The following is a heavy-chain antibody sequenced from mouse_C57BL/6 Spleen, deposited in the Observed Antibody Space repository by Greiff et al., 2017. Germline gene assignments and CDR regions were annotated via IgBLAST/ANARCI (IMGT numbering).Heavy chain of an antibody. J-gene: IGHJ1*03. CDR2: FFTGSGST. D-gene: IGHD2-3*01. CDR1: GYTFTGYW. Sequence: QVQLQQSGAELLKPGASVKLSCKATGYTFTGYWIAWVKQRPGHGLEWIGEFFTGSGSTNYNEKFKGKATFTADPSSNTAYMQLSRLTTADSAIYYWSRGGYYLYWYFDVWGTGTTVTVSS. CDR3: SRGGYYLYWYFDV. V-gene: IGHV1-9*01.